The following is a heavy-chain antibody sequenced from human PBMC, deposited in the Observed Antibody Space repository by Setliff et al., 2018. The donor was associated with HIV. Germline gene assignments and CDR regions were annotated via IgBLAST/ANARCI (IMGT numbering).Heavy chain of an antibody. CDR1: GFTFSNAW. V-gene: IGHV3-15*01. Sequence: GESLKISCAASGFTFSNAWMSWVRQAPGKGLEWVGRIKSKTDGGTTDYAAPVKGRFTISRDDSKNTLYLQMNSLKTEDTAVYYCTTGNYDFWSDSSGYFDYWGQGTLVTVSS. D-gene: IGHD3-3*01. J-gene: IGHJ4*02. CDR3: TTGNYDFWSDSSGYFDY. CDR2: IKSKTDGGTT.